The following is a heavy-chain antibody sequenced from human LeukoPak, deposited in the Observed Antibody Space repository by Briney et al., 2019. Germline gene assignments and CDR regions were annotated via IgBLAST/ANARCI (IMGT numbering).Heavy chain of an antibody. CDR1: GYTFTGYY. V-gene: IGHV1-2*02. D-gene: IGHD3-22*01. J-gene: IGHJ4*02. Sequence: GASVKVSCKASGYTFTGYYMHWVRQAPGQGLEWMGWINPNSGGTNYAQKFQGRVTMTRDTFISTAYMELSRLRSDDTAVYYCARSGDYYDSSDYYYFDYWGQGTLVTVSS. CDR2: INPNSGGT. CDR3: ARSGDYYDSSDYYYFDY.